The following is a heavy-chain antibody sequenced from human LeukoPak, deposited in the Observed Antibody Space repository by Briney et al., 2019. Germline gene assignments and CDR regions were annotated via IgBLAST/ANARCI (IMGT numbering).Heavy chain of an antibody. CDR2: ISAYNGNT. Sequence: ASVKVSCKASGYTFTSYGISWVRQAPGQGLEWMGWISAYNGNTNYAQKFQGRVTMTRDTSISTAYMELSRLRSDDTAVYYCARDNIGGSYYWFDYWGQGTLVTVSS. J-gene: IGHJ4*02. CDR3: ARDNIGGSYYWFDY. CDR1: GYTFTSYG. D-gene: IGHD1-26*01. V-gene: IGHV1-18*01.